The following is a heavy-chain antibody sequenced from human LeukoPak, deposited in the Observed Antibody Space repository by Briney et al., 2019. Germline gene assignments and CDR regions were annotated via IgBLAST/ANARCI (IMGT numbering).Heavy chain of an antibody. V-gene: IGHV1-46*01. D-gene: IGHD5-12*01. Sequence: ASVKVSCKASGYTFTSYYIHWVRQAPGQGLEWMGIINPSGGSTSYAQKFQGRVTMTRDMSTSTVYMELSSLRSEDTAVYYCARGATIIGGFDYWGQGTLVTVSS. CDR1: GYTFTSYY. J-gene: IGHJ4*02. CDR2: INPSGGST. CDR3: ARGATIIGGFDY.